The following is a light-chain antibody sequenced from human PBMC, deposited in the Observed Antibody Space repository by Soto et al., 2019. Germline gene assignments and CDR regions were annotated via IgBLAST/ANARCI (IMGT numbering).Light chain of an antibody. CDR3: QHYGSSWT. J-gene: IGKJ1*01. Sequence: EIVLTQSPGTLSLSPGERATLSCRASQSVSSSYVAWYQQKAGQAPRLLIYGASNRATGIPDRFSGSGSGTDFILTISRLEPEDFAVYYCQHYGSSWTFGQGTKVEIK. CDR2: GAS. CDR1: QSVSSSY. V-gene: IGKV3-20*01.